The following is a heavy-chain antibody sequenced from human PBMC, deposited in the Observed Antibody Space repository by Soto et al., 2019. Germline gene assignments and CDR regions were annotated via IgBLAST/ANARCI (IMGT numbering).Heavy chain of an antibody. V-gene: IGHV1-69*01. CDR2: IIPIFGTA. Sequence: QVQLVQSGAEVKKPGSSVKVSCKASGGTFSSYAISWVRQAPGQGLEWMGGIIPIFGTASYAQKFQGRVTITADESTSTAYMELSSLRSEDTAVYYCARPRYYYDSSGYWDWYFDLWGRGTLVTVSS. CDR3: ARPRYYYDSSGYWDWYFDL. CDR1: GGTFSSYA. J-gene: IGHJ2*01. D-gene: IGHD3-22*01.